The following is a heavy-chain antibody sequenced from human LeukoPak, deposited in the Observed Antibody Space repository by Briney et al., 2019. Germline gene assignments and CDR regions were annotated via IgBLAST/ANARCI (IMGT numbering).Heavy chain of an antibody. D-gene: IGHD5-12*01. Sequence: ASVKVSCKVSGYTLTELSMHWVRQAPGKGLEWMGGFDPEDGETIYAQEFQGRVTMTEDTSTDTAYMELSSLRSEDTAVYYCATAGEGYSGYDFDYWGQGTLVTVSS. J-gene: IGHJ4*02. CDR3: ATAGEGYSGYDFDY. CDR2: FDPEDGET. V-gene: IGHV1-24*01. CDR1: GYTLTELS.